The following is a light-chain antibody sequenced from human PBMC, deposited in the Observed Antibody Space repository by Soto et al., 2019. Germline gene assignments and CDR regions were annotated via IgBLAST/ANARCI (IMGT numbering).Light chain of an antibody. Sequence: PGERATLSCRASQSVSSSYLAWYQQKPGQAPRLLIYGASSRATGIPDRFSGSGSGTDFTLTISRLEPEDFAVYYCQQYGSSPPTLTFGGGTKVEIK. V-gene: IGKV3-20*01. J-gene: IGKJ4*01. CDR3: QQYGSSPPTLT. CDR1: QSVSSSY. CDR2: GAS.